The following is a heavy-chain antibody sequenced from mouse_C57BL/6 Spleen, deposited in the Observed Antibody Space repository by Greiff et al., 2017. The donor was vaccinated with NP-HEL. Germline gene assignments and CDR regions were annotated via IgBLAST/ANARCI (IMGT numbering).Heavy chain of an antibody. V-gene: IGHV1-53*01. D-gene: IGHD6-1*01. CDR1: GYTFTSYW. CDR2: INPSNGGT. CDR3: ARMCHSCYFGY. J-gene: IGHJ2*01. Sequence: QVQLQQPGTELVKPGASVKLSCKASGYTFTSYWMHWVKQRPGQGLEWIGNINPSNGGTNYNEKFKSKATMTVDKTSSTAYMQLSSLTSEVSAVYYCARMCHSCYFGYWGKGTTLTVSS.